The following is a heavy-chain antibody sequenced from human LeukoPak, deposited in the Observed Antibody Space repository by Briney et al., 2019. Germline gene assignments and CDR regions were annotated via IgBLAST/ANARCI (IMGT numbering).Heavy chain of an antibody. Sequence: GASVEVSCKASGYTFTSYYMHWVRQAPGQGLEWMGIINPSGGSTSYAQKFQGRVTMTRDTSTSTVYMELSSLRSEDTAVYYCARDYCSGGSCPDAFDIWAQGTMVTVSS. J-gene: IGHJ3*02. V-gene: IGHV1-46*01. CDR1: GYTFTSYY. D-gene: IGHD2-15*01. CDR3: ARDYCSGGSCPDAFDI. CDR2: INPSGGST.